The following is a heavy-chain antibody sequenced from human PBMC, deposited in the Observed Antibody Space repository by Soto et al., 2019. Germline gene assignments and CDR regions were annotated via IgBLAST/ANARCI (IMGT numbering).Heavy chain of an antibody. V-gene: IGHV3-30-3*01. CDR2: ISYDGNNK. D-gene: IGHD4-17*01. CDR1: GFTFSSYA. CDR3: ARATTTVVTPFYFDY. J-gene: IGHJ4*02. Sequence: QVQLVESGGGVVQPGRSLRLSCAASGFTFSSYAMHWVRQAPGKGLEWVAVISYDGNNKYYADSVKGRFTISRDNSKNTLYLQMNSLRAEDMAVHYCARATTTVVTPFYFDYWGQGTLVTVSS.